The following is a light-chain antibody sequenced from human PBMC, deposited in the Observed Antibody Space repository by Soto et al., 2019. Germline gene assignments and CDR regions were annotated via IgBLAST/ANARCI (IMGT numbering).Light chain of an antibody. CDR3: CSYAGSYTQV. V-gene: IGLV2-11*01. J-gene: IGLJ1*01. Sequence: QSALTQPRSVSGSPGQSVTISRTGTSSDVGGYNYVSWYQQHPGKAPKLMIYDVSKRPSGVPDRFSGSKSGNTASLTISGLQAEDEADYYCCSYAGSYTQVFGTGTKVTVL. CDR2: DVS. CDR1: SSDVGGYNY.